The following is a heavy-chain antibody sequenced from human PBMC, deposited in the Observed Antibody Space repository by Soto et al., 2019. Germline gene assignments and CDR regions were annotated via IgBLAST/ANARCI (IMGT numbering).Heavy chain of an antibody. Sequence: ASVKVSCKASGYTFTSYYMHWVRQAPGQGLEWMGIINPSGGSTSYAQKFQGRVTMTRDTSTSTVYMELSSLRDEDTAVYYCAREGTRGGFLNWFDPWGQGTLVTVPS. V-gene: IGHV1-46*01. CDR1: GYTFTSYY. J-gene: IGHJ5*02. CDR3: AREGTRGGFLNWFDP. CDR2: INPSGGST. D-gene: IGHD3-10*01.